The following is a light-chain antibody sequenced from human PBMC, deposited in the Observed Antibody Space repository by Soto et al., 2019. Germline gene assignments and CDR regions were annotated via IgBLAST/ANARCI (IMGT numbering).Light chain of an antibody. CDR3: CSYAGTNTFV. J-gene: IGLJ1*01. CDR1: SSDVGSYNL. CDR2: EGN. V-gene: IGLV2-23*01. Sequence: QSALTQPASVSGSPGQSITISCTGTSSDVGSYNLVSWYQQHPGKAPKLMIYEGNKRPSGVSNRFSGSKSANTASLTISGLQTYDEADYYCCSYAGTNTFVFGTGTKVTVL.